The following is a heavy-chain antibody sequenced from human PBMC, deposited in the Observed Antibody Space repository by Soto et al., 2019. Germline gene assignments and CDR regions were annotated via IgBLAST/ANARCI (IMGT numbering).Heavy chain of an antibody. D-gene: IGHD6-13*01. V-gene: IGHV3-15*01. J-gene: IGHJ4*02. CDR1: GFTFSNDW. CDR3: ARGAPSGKFYDY. CDR2: IKSKRDGGTI. Sequence: PGGSLRLSCAASGFTFSNDWMTWVRQAPGKGMEWIGRIKSKRDGGTIDHAAPVRGRFTISRDASTKQLYLKMNNLTTDDTAIYYCARGAPSGKFYDYWGQGNLVTVSS.